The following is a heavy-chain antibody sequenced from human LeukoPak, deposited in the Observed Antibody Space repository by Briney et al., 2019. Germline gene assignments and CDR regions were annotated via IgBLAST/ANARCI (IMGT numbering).Heavy chain of an antibody. CDR1: GGTFSSYA. J-gene: IGHJ3*02. CDR3: ARRGYNWNYDGAFDI. CDR2: IIPILGIA. D-gene: IGHD1-7*01. V-gene: IGHV1-69*04. Sequence: ASVKVSCKASGGTFSSYAISWVRQAPGQGLEWMGRIIPILGIANYAQKFQGRVTMTRNTSISTAYMELSSLRSEDTAVYYCARRGYNWNYDGAFDIWGQGTMVTVSS.